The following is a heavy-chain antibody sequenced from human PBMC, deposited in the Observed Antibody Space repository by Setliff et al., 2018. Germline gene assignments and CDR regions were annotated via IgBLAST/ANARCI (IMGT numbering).Heavy chain of an antibody. CDR1: GYTFTSYG. J-gene: IGHJ3*02. V-gene: IGHV1-18*01. D-gene: IGHD6-13*01. Sequence: ASVKVSCKASGYTFTSYGISWVRQAPGQGLEWMGWISAYNGNTNYAQKLQGRVTMTTDTSTSTAYMELRSLRSDDTAVYYCAGSFGSAAGPTRYAFDIWGQGTMVTVSS. CDR3: AGSFGSAAGPTRYAFDI. CDR2: ISAYNGNT.